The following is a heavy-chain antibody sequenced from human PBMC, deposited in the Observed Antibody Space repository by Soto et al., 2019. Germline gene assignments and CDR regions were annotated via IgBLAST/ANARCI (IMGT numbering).Heavy chain of an antibody. CDR2: ISGSGGST. D-gene: IGHD3-3*01. V-gene: IGHV3-23*01. CDR3: AKASNTYYDFWSGSPGFDP. J-gene: IGHJ5*02. CDR1: GFTFSSYA. Sequence: EVQLLESGGGLVQPGGSLRLSCAASGFTFSSYAMSWVRQAPGKGLEGVSAISGSGGSTYYADSVKGRFTISRDNSKNTLYLQMNSLRAEDTAVYYCAKASNTYYDFWSGSPGFDPWGQGTLVTVSS.